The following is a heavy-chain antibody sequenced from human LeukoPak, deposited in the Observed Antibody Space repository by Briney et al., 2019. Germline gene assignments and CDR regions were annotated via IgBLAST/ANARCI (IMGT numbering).Heavy chain of an antibody. D-gene: IGHD3-10*01. CDR3: AKDQYGSGSYYSYFDY. J-gene: IGHJ4*02. CDR1: GFTLDDYA. Sequence: GRSLRLSCAASGFTLDDYAMHWVRQAPGKGLEWVSGISWNSGSIGYADSVKGRFTITRDNAKNSLYLQMNSLRAEDTALYYCAKDQYGSGSYYSYFDYWGQGTLVTVSS. CDR2: ISWNSGSI. V-gene: IGHV3-9*01.